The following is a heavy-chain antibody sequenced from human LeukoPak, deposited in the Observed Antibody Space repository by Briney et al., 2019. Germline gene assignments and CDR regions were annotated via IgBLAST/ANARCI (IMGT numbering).Heavy chain of an antibody. CDR1: GFTFSLYS. Sequence: GGSLRLSCAASGFTFSLYSMNWVRQAPGKGLGWVASLNLDGSDKYYVDSVKGRFTISRDNAKNSLYLQMDSLRVEDTAVYYCAKGKRYPDYWGQGTLVTVSS. J-gene: IGHJ4*02. D-gene: IGHD1-1*01. CDR2: LNLDGSDK. CDR3: AKGKRYPDY. V-gene: IGHV3-7*03.